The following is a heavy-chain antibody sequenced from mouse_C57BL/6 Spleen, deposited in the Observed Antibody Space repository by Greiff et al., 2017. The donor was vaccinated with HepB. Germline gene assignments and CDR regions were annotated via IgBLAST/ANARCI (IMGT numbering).Heavy chain of an antibody. V-gene: IGHV1-26*01. Sequence: VQLQQSGPELVKPGASVKISCKASGYTFTDYYMNWVKQSHGKSLEWIGDINPNNGGTSYNQKFKGKATLTVDKSSSKAYMELRSLTSEDSAVYYCASFPYCSKPYYFDYWGQGTTLTVSS. CDR3: ASFPYCSKPYYFDY. CDR1: GYTFTDYY. J-gene: IGHJ2*01. D-gene: IGHD2-5*01. CDR2: INPNNGGT.